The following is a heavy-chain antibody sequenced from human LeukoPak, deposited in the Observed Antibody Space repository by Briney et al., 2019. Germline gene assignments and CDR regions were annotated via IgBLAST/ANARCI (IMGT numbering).Heavy chain of an antibody. D-gene: IGHD7-27*01. Sequence: SQTLSLTCAISGDSVSSNSAVWNWIRQSSSRGLEWLGRTYYRSKWYNDYAVSVKSRITINPDTSKNQFSLQVNSVTPEDTAVYHCSRELPWGPSDYWGQGTLVTVSS. J-gene: IGHJ4*02. CDR3: SRELPWGPSDY. CDR2: TYYRSKWYN. CDR1: GDSVSSNSAV. V-gene: IGHV6-1*01.